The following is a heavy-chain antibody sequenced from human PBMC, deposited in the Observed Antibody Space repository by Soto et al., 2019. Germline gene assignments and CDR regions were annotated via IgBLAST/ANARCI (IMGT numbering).Heavy chain of an antibody. Sequence: EVQLVESGGGLVQPGGSLRLSCAASGFTFSSYSMHWVRQAPGKGLEYVSAISSHGGTTSYANSVKGRFTISRDNSKNMLHLQMGSLRAEDMAVYYCGGYSGDGIWSWGQGTLVTVSS. V-gene: IGHV3-64*01. CDR1: GFTFSSYS. D-gene: IGHD1-26*01. CDR2: ISSHGGTT. CDR3: GGYSGDGIWS. J-gene: IGHJ5*02.